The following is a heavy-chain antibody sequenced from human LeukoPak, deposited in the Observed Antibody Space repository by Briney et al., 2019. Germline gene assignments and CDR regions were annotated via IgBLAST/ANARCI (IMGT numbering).Heavy chain of an antibody. CDR3: ARGPEWGSPSRLE. Sequence: GSSVKVSCKASGYSFSNYYMHWVRQAPGQGLEWMGIINPIGGSTSYAQKFQGRVTMTRDMSTSTVYMELSSLRSDDTAVYYCARGPEWGSPSRLEWGQGTLVTVSS. CDR2: INPIGGST. V-gene: IGHV1-46*01. CDR1: GYSFSNYY. D-gene: IGHD2-8*01. J-gene: IGHJ4*02.